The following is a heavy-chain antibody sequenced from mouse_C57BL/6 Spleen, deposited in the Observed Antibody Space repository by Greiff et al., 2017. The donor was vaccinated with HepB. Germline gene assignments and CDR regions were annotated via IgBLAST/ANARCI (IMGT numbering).Heavy chain of an antibody. J-gene: IGHJ2*01. V-gene: IGHV5-6*01. D-gene: IGHD1-1*01. Sequence: EVKLVESGGDLVKPGGSLKLSCAASGFTFSSYGMSWVRQTPDKRLEWVATISSGGSYTYYPDSVKGRFTISRDNAKNTLYLQRSSLKSEDTAMYYCARHIDGSSFDYWGQGTTLTVSS. CDR3: ARHIDGSSFDY. CDR2: ISSGGSYT. CDR1: GFTFSSYG.